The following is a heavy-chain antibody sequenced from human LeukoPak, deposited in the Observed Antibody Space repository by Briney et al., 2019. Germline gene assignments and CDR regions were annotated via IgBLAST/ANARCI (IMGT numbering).Heavy chain of an antibody. CDR2: IHYDGSNN. J-gene: IGHJ6*03. Sequence: PGGSLRLSCAASGFTFSSYAMHWVRQAPGKGLEWVAFIHYDGSNNYYADSVKGRFTISRDNSKNTLYLQMNSLRAEDTAVYYCANAPWSRSGSLGYYYYMDVWGKGTTVTISS. D-gene: IGHD3-10*01. CDR3: ANAPWSRSGSLGYYYYMDV. CDR1: GFTFSSYA. V-gene: IGHV3-30*02.